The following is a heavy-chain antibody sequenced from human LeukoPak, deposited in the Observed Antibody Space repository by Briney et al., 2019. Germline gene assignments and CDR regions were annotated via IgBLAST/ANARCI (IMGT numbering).Heavy chain of an antibody. V-gene: IGHV1-18*01. J-gene: IGHJ4*02. D-gene: IGHD4-17*01. Sequence: GASVKVSCKASGYTFTSYGISWVRQAPGQGLEWMGWINTYNDKTNYAQKLQGRVTMTTDTSTSTAYMELSSLRSGDTAVFYCARDAMTSVTTSPYYFDYWGQGTLVTVSS. CDR1: GYTFTSYG. CDR3: ARDAMTSVTTSPYYFDY. CDR2: INTYNDKT.